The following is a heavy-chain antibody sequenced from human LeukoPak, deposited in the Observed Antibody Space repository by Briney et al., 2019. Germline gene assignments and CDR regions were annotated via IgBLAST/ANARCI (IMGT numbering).Heavy chain of an antibody. J-gene: IGHJ4*02. CDR1: GFTFSRDS. CDR3: TTDLPGIAAAGAIFDY. CDR2: IKSKTDGGTT. V-gene: IGHV3-15*01. Sequence: GGSLRLSCAASGFTFSRDSMNWVRQAPWKGLEWVGRIKSKTDGGTTDYAAPVKGRFTISRDDSKNTLYLQMNSLKTEDTAVYYCTTDLPGIAAAGAIFDYWGQGTLVTVSS. D-gene: IGHD6-13*01.